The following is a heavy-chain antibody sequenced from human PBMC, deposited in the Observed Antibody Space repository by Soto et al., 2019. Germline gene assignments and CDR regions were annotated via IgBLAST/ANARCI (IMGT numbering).Heavy chain of an antibody. Sequence: GASLKVSCKSSGYTFTSYGISWVRQAPGQGLEWMGWISAYNGNTNHAQKLQGRVTMTTDTSTSTAYMELRSLRSDDTAVYYCARGPTVTTGFYYYYYMDVWGKGTTVTVSS. J-gene: IGHJ6*03. D-gene: IGHD4-17*01. CDR2: ISAYNGNT. CDR3: ARGPTVTTGFYYYYYMDV. CDR1: GYTFTSYG. V-gene: IGHV1-18*01.